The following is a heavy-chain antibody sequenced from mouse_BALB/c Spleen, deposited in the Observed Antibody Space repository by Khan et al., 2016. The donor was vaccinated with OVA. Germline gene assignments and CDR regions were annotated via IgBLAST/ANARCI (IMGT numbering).Heavy chain of an antibody. D-gene: IGHD1-1*01. J-gene: IGHJ2*01. CDR2: IDPSTGYT. Sequence: QVQLQQPGAELARPGASVKMSCKASGYTFASYTMHWVKQRPGQALEWIGYIDPSTGYTNYNQKFKDKATLTADKSSTTAYIQLTSLTSEDSAVHYCARSAFYGRSSYFDCWGPGTTLTVSS. CDR3: ARSAFYGRSSYFDC. CDR1: GYTFASYT. V-gene: IGHV1-4*01.